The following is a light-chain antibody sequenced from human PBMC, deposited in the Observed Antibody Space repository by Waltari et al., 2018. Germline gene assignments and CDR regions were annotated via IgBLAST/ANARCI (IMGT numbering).Light chain of an antibody. CDR2: DAS. CDR1: QSISSW. Sequence: DIQMTQSPSTLSASVADRVTITCRDSQSISSWLAWYQQKPGKAPKLLIYDASSLESGVPSRFSGSGSGTEFTLTISSLQPDDFATYYCQQYNSYSYTFGQGTKLEIK. CDR3: QQYNSYSYT. J-gene: IGKJ2*01. V-gene: IGKV1-5*01.